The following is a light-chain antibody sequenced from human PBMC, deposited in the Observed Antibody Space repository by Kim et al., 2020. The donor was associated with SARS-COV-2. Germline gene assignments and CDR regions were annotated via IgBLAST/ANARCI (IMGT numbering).Light chain of an antibody. CDR3: QQSYSTPRYT. Sequence: ASVGDRVTITCRASQSISSYLNWYQQKPGKAPKLLIYAASSLQSGVPSRFSGSGSGTDFTLTISSLQPEDFATYYCQQSYSTPRYTFGQGTKLEI. CDR2: AAS. V-gene: IGKV1-39*01. J-gene: IGKJ2*01. CDR1: QSISSY.